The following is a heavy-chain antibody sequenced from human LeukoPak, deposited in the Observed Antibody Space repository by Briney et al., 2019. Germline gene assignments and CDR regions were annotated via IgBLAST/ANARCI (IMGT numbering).Heavy chain of an antibody. CDR2: ISAYNGNT. J-gene: IGHJ2*01. Sequence: ASVKVSCKASGYTFTSYGISWVRQAPGQGLEWMGWISAYNGNTNYAQKLQGRVTMTTDPSTSTAYMELRSLRSDDTAVYYCARDDYYDSSGSFDLWGRGTLVTVSS. D-gene: IGHD3-22*01. CDR3: ARDDYYDSSGSFDL. V-gene: IGHV1-18*01. CDR1: GYTFTSYG.